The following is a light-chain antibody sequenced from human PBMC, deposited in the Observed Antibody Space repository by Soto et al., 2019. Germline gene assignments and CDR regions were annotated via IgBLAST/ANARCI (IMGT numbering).Light chain of an antibody. CDR3: QSYEISLSALYV. V-gene: IGLV1-40*01. Sequence: HSELTQPPSVSRAPGQRVTISCTGSSSNIGAGYDVHWYQQLPGTAPKLLIYGNSNRPSGVPDRFSGSKSGTSASLAITGLQAEDEFDYYCQSYEISLSALYVFGTGTK. CDR1: SSNIGAGYD. CDR2: GNS. J-gene: IGLJ1*01.